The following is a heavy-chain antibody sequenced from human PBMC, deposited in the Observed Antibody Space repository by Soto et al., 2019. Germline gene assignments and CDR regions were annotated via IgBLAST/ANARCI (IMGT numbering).Heavy chain of an antibody. CDR1: GFNFSSYA. CDR2: ISYDGGKK. V-gene: IGHV3-30-3*02. J-gene: IGHJ4*02. D-gene: IGHD6-13*01. Sequence: GGSLRLSCAASGFNFSSYAMHWVRQAPGKGLEWVAVISYDGGKKYYADSVKGRFTISRDNSKNTLYVEMNSLRAEDTAVYFCAKRQGIGAAAKNFDFWGQGARVTSPQ. CDR3: AKRQGIGAAAKNFDF.